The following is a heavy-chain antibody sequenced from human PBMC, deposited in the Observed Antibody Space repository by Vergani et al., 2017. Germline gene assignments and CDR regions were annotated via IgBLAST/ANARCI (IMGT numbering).Heavy chain of an antibody. CDR1: GGSFSGYY. J-gene: IGHJ4*02. Sequence: QVQLQQWGAGLLKPSETLSLTCAVYGGSFSGYYWSWIRQPPGKGLEWIGEINHSGSTNYNPSLKSRVTISVDTSKTQFSLKLSSVTAADTAVYYCARGRQQTDLDYWGQGTLVTVSS. CDR2: INHSGST. D-gene: IGHD6-13*01. CDR3: ARGRQQTDLDY. V-gene: IGHV4-34*01.